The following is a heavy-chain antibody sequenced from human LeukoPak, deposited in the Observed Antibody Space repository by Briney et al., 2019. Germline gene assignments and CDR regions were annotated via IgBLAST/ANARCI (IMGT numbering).Heavy chain of an antibody. V-gene: IGHV4-39*07. D-gene: IGHD4-11*01. CDR3: ARNMTTVPRERNDAFDI. CDR2: VYYSGSI. Sequence: SETLSLTCTVSGGSIGISNPYWAWIRQPPGKGLEWIGSVYYSGSIYFNPSLKSRVTISVDTSKNQFSLKLTSVTAADSAVYYCARNMTTVPRERNDAFDIWGQGTMVTVSS. CDR1: GGSIGISNPY. J-gene: IGHJ3*02.